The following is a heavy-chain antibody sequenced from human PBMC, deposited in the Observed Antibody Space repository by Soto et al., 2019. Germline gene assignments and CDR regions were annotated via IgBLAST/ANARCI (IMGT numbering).Heavy chain of an antibody. J-gene: IGHJ6*02. CDR1: GYSFTDYW. D-gene: IGHD3-10*02. CDR3: GRVSGDGDDMDV. Sequence: PGESLKISCKASGYSFTDYWMGWVRQMPGNGLEWLGIIHPRDSDVRYNSPLKGQVTMSADKSISTAYLQWSSLKASDSAKYFCGRVSGDGDDMDVWGQGTTVTVSS. CDR2: IHPRDSDV. V-gene: IGHV5-51*01.